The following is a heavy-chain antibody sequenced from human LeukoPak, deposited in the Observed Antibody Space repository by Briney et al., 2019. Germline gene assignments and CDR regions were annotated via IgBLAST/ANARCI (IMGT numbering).Heavy chain of an antibody. V-gene: IGHV3-30*18. J-gene: IGHJ5*02. CDR3: AKLPTTGWYAGGNWFDP. D-gene: IGHD6-19*01. CDR1: GFTFSSYG. Sequence: PGGSLRLSCAASGFTFSSYGMHWVRQAPGKGLEWVAVISYDGSNKYYADSVKGRITISRDNSKNTLYLQMNGLRAEDTAVFYCAKLPTTGWYAGGNWFDPWGQGTLVTVSS. CDR2: ISYDGSNK.